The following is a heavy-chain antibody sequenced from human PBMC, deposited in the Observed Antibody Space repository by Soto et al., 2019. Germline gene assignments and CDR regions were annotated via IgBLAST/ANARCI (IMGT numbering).Heavy chain of an antibody. J-gene: IGHJ6*02. CDR3: ASSGTTGTTAREYYYYYGMDV. CDR2: ISGSGGST. Sequence: GGSLRLSCAASGFTFSSYAMSWVRQAPGKGLEWVSAISGSGGSTYYADSVKGRFTISRDNSKNTLYLQMNSLRAEDTAVYYCASSGTTGTTAREYYYYYGMDVWGQGTTVTVSS. V-gene: IGHV3-23*01. D-gene: IGHD1-1*01. CDR1: GFTFSSYA.